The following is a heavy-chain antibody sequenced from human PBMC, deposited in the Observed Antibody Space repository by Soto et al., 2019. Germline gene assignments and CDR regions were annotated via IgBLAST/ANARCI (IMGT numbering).Heavy chain of an antibody. J-gene: IGHJ4*02. D-gene: IGHD3-10*01. CDR1: GFTFSDYF. Sequence: QVQLVESGGGLVKPGGSLRLSCAASGFTFSDYFMAWIRQAPGKGLEWVSYISSGGSAIYYADSVKGRFTISRDNAKNSVYLQLNSLRAEDTAVYYCAIALSSGLKNWGQGTLVTVSS. CDR2: ISSGGSAI. CDR3: AIALSSGLKN. V-gene: IGHV3-11*01.